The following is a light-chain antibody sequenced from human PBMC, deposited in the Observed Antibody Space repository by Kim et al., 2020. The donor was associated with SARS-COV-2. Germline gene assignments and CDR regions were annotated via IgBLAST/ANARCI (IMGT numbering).Light chain of an antibody. V-gene: IGLV1-44*01. CDR3: AAWDDGLNGVL. CDR1: SSNIGSNT. CDR2: SND. Sequence: GQRVTISCSGSSSNIGSNTVNWYQQLPGTAPKLLIYSNDQRPSGVPDRFSGSKSGTSASLAISGLQSGDEADYYCAAWDDGLNGVLFGGGTQLTVL. J-gene: IGLJ2*01.